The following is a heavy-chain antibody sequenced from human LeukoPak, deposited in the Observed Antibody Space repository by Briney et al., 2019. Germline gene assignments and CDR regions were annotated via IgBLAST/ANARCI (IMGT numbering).Heavy chain of an antibody. CDR1: GFTLSTYW. CDR3: ARVKEYYYDSSGGYGMDV. V-gene: IGHV3-74*03. J-gene: IGHJ6*02. D-gene: IGHD3-22*01. CDR2: INSYGRRT. Sequence: GGSLRLSCAASGFTLSTYWMHWVRQGPGKGLVWVSCINSYGRRTTYADSVKGRCTMSRDNAKNSLYLQMNSLRAADTAVYYCARVKEYYYDSSGGYGMDVWGQGTTVTVSS.